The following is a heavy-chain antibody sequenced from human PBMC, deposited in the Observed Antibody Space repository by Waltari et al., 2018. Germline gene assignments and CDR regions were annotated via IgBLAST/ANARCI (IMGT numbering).Heavy chain of an antibody. D-gene: IGHD6-6*01. J-gene: IGHJ6*03. Sequence: QVQVVQSGAEVRKPGASVEVSCKASGYSFTGHYMHWVRQAPGQWLELMGWLNPNTGYTNYAQKFQGRVAMTRDTSISTAYMELSRLTSDDTAVYFCAREVSGYYYMDVWGKGTTVTISS. V-gene: IGHV1-2*02. CDR2: LNPNTGYT. CDR1: GYSFTGHY. CDR3: AREVSGYYYMDV.